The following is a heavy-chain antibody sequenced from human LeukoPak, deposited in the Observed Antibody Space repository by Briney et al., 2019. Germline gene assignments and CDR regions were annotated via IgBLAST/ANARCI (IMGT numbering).Heavy chain of an antibody. CDR1: GFTFSSYE. D-gene: IGHD3-9*01. CDR3: ATSYFDSDY. V-gene: IGHV3-48*03. CDR2: ISSSGNTI. J-gene: IGHJ4*02. Sequence: GASLRLSCAASGFTFSSYEMNWVRQAPGKGLEWVSYISSSGNTIYYADSVKGRFTISRDNAKNSLYLQMNSLRAEDTAVYYCATSYFDSDYWGQGTLVTVSS.